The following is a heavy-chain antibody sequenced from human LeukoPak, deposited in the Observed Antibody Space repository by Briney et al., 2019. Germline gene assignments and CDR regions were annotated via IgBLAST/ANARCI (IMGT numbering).Heavy chain of an antibody. D-gene: IGHD1-26*01. J-gene: IGHJ1*01. CDR3: TSHVGGTARAWGYFQY. Sequence: GGSLRLSCAASGILFSDYCMSWIRQAPGKGLEWVSYISNSDSSIYYADSVKGRFTISRDNANKSLFLQMNSLRAEDTAVYYCTSHVGGTARAWGYFQYWGQGTLVTVSS. CDR2: ISNSDSSI. CDR1: GILFSDYC. V-gene: IGHV3-11*01.